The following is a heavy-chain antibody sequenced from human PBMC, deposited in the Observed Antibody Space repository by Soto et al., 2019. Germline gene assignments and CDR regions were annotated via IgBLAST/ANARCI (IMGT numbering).Heavy chain of an antibody. CDR3: ARVSGSSRMYYFDY. CDR1: RFTFSNYG. CDR2: ISYDGSAK. D-gene: IGHD6-19*01. Sequence: PGGSLRLSCAASRFTFSNYGMHWARQAPGKGLEWVALISYDGSAKFYAESVKGRFTISRDNAKNSLYLQMNSLRAEDTAVYYCARVSGSSRMYYFDYWGQGTLVTVSS. J-gene: IGHJ4*02. V-gene: IGHV3-30*03.